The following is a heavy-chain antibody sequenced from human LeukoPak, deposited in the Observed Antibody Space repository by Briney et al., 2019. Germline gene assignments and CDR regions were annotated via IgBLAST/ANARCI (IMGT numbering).Heavy chain of an antibody. CDR1: GFTFSTYW. J-gene: IGHJ4*02. CDR2: IRGDGSEK. CDR3: ARVGSLAAAGTPDY. D-gene: IGHD6-13*01. Sequence: QPGGSLRLSCAASGFTFSTYWMSWVRQAPGKGLEWVANIRGDGSEKDYGDSLKGRFTISRDNAKNSLYLQINSLRAEDTAVYYCARVGSLAAAGTPDYWGQGTLVTVSS. V-gene: IGHV3-7*03.